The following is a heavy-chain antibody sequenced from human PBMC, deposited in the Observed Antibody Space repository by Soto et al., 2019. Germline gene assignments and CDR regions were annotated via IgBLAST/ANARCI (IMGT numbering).Heavy chain of an antibody. CDR3: ARSLAPRILDY. J-gene: IGHJ4*02. CDR2: IFWDDDK. Sequence: QITLKESGPTLVKPTQTLTLTCTFSGFSLSTSGVGVGWIRQPPGKALEGLALIFWDDDKRYSPSLRNRLTLTKDTSKNQVVFTMTNVDPVDTAKYDCARSLAPRILDYWGQGTLVTVSS. V-gene: IGHV2-5*02. CDR1: GFSLSTSGVG.